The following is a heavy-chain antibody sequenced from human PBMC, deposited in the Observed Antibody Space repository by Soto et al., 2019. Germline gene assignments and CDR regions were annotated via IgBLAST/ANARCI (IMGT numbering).Heavy chain of an antibody. CDR3: ARVLEQWLVRGFAP. V-gene: IGHV1-18*04. CDR2: ISAYNGNT. J-gene: IGHJ5*02. CDR1: GYTFTRYG. Sequence: AAVKGTCKASGYTFTRYGSSWVRQALGQGLEWMGWISAYNGNTNYAQKLQGRVTMTTDTSTSTAYMELRSLRSDDTAVYYCARVLEQWLVRGFAPWGQGTLVTVSS. D-gene: IGHD6-19*01.